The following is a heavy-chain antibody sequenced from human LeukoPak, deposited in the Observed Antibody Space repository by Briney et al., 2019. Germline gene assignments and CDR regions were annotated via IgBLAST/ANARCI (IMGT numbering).Heavy chain of an antibody. Sequence: GASVKVSCKASGYTFTSYDINWVRQATGQGLEWMGWMNPNSGNTGYAQKFQGRVTMTRNTSISTAYMELSSLRSEGTAVYYCARGDIVVVPDGFDPWGQGTLVTVSS. CDR2: MNPNSGNT. V-gene: IGHV1-8*01. CDR1: GYTFTSYD. J-gene: IGHJ5*02. D-gene: IGHD2-2*01. CDR3: ARGDIVVVPDGFDP.